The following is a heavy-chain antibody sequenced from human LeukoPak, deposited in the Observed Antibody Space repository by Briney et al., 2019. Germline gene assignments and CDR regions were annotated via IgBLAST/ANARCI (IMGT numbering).Heavy chain of an antibody. Sequence: GGSLRLSCAASGFTFSIYSMNWVRQAPGKGLEWVSYISSSSYPIYYADSVKGRFTMSRVNAKNSLYLQMDSLRVEDTAVYYCARIDFYGSGSLDAIDIWGQGTMVTVSS. CDR2: ISSSSYPI. D-gene: IGHD3-10*01. CDR1: GFTFSIYS. J-gene: IGHJ3*02. V-gene: IGHV3-48*04. CDR3: ARIDFYGSGSLDAIDI.